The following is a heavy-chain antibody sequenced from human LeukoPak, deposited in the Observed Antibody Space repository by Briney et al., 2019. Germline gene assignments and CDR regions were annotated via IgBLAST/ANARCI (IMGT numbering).Heavy chain of an antibody. V-gene: IGHV3-53*01. D-gene: IGHD3-10*01. Sequence: GGSLRLSCAASGFTVSSNYMSWVRQAPGKGLEWVSVIYSGGSTYYADSVKGRFTISRDNAKNTLHLQMNSLRAEDTAVYYCARGARGSGTASGYWGQGTLVTVSS. J-gene: IGHJ4*02. CDR1: GFTVSSNY. CDR3: ARGARGSGTASGY. CDR2: IYSGGST.